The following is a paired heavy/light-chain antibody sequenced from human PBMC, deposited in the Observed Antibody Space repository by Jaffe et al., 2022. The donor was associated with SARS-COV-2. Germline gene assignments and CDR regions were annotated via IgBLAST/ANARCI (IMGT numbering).Light chain of an antibody. CDR2: LGS. V-gene: IGKV2-28*01. J-gene: IGKJ5*01. CDR3: MQALQAPRG. CDR1: QSLLYSNGYTY. Sequence: DIVMTQSPLSLPVTPGEPASISCRSSQSLLYSNGYTYLDWYLQKPGQSPQLLIYLGSNRASGVPDRFSGSGSDTDFTLKISRVEAEDVGIYYCMQALQAPRGFGQGTRLEIK.
Heavy chain of an antibody. CDR2: IKEDGSDR. CDR3: VRDDGSVIAAAGQDYYYYYGMDV. J-gene: IGHJ6*02. V-gene: IGHV3-7*03. D-gene: IGHD6-13*01. Sequence: EVQLVESGGGLVQPGGSLRLSCAASGLTFSSYRMSWVRQVPGKGLEWVATIKEDGSDRYYVDSVKGRFIISRDNAKNSLYLQMNSLRVDDTAVYYCVRDDGSVIAAAGQDYYYYYGMDVWGQGTTVTVSS. CDR1: GLTFSSYR.